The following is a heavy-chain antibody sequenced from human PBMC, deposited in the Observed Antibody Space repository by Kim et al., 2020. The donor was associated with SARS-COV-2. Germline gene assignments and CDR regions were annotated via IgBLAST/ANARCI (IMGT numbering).Heavy chain of an antibody. V-gene: IGHV3-30*03. CDR2: ISADESNK. CDR1: GFTFGSAH. J-gene: IGHJ4*02. D-gene: IGHD6-19*01. CDR3: AREGHSSRRAGTFDN. Sequence: GGSLRLSCAGSGFTFGSAHMHWVRQAPGKGLEWVALISADESNKDYVDSVKGRFTVSRDNSQNTLFLQIDSLTAEDTAVYYCAREGHSSRRAGTFDNWGQGTLVTVSS.